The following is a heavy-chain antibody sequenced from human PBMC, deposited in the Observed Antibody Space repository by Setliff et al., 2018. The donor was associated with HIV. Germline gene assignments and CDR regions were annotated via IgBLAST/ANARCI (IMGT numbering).Heavy chain of an antibody. CDR3: ARGARLLAGYSDRWDYYYMGV. CDR1: GGSISSYY. CDR2: IYYSGST. Sequence: KPSETLSLTCTVSGGSISSYYWSWIRQSPGKGLEWLGYIYYSGSTNYSPSLKSRVTISVDTSKNQFSLTLNSVTAADTAVYYCARGARLLAGYSDRWDYYYMGVWGKGTTVTVSS. D-gene: IGHD6-13*01. J-gene: IGHJ6*03. V-gene: IGHV4-59*12.